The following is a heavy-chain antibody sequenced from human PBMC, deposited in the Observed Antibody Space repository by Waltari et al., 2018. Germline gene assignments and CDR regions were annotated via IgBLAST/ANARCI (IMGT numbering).Heavy chain of an antibody. Sequence: QVQLQESGPGLVKPSETLSLACTVSGGSISSYYWRWIRQPAGKGLEWIGRIYTSGSTNYNPSLKSRVTMSVDTSKNQFSLKLSSVTAADTAVYYCARGSRYSGTRFDYWGQGTLVTVSS. D-gene: IGHD1-26*01. CDR3: ARGSRYSGTRFDY. CDR2: IYTSGST. CDR1: GGSISSYY. V-gene: IGHV4-4*07. J-gene: IGHJ4*02.